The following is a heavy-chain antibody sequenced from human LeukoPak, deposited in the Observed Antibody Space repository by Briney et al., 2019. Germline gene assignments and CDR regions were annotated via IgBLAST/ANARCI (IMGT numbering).Heavy chain of an antibody. CDR1: GLSFRNAW. CDR2: IKSKTDGGTT. CDR3: TTYRLDDAFDM. J-gene: IGHJ3*02. Sequence: GGSLRLSCAASGLSFRNAWMNWVRQAPGKGLEWVGRIKSKTDGGTTDYAALVKGRFTISRDDSKNTQYLQMNSLNTEDTAIYYCTTYRLDDAFDMWGQGTMVTVSS. V-gene: IGHV3-15*01.